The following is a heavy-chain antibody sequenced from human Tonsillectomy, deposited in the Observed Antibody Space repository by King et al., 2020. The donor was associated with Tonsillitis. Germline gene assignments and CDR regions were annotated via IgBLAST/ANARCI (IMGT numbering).Heavy chain of an antibody. D-gene: IGHD4-11*01. CDR1: DGSISSSSYS. CDR2: IYYGGST. CDR3: ARRSNPYLFDS. V-gene: IGHV4-39*01. J-gene: IGHJ4*02. Sequence: QLQESGPGLVKPSETLSLSCAVSDGSISSSSYSWGWIRQPPGKGLGWICSIYYGGSTFYDPSFKRRVTIFVDTSKNQFSLKLSSVTAADTAVYYCARRSNPYLFDSWGQGTLVTVSS.